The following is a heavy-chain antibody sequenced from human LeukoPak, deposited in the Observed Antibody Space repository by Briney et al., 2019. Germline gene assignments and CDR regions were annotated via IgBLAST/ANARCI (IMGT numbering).Heavy chain of an antibody. J-gene: IGHJ6*03. Sequence: PSETLSPTCAVSGYSISSGYYWGWIRQPPGKGLEWIGSIYHSGSTYYNPSLKSRVTISVDTSKNQFSLKLSSVTAADTAVYYCARIAAAGRSYYYYYMDVWGKGTTVTVSS. CDR2: IYHSGST. CDR3: ARIAAAGRSYYYYYMDV. V-gene: IGHV4-38-2*01. CDR1: GYSISSGYY. D-gene: IGHD6-13*01.